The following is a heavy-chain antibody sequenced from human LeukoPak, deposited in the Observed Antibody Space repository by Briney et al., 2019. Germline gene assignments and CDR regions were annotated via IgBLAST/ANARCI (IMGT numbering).Heavy chain of an antibody. CDR1: GGSFSDYY. J-gene: IGHJ6*03. V-gene: IGHV4-34*01. CDR2: MSPSGSS. Sequence: SETLSLTCAVYGGSFSDYYWTWIRQTPGKGLEWIGEMSPSGSSNYNPSLKSRVTISVDTSKNQFSLKLRSVTAADTAVYYCARGRQNVNMILVVMAGVSYYLDVWSKGTTVTVS. D-gene: IGHD3-22*01. CDR3: ARGRQNVNMILVVMAGVSYYLDV.